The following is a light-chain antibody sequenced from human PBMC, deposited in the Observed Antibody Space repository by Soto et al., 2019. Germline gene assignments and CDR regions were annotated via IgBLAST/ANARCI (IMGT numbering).Light chain of an antibody. Sequence: EILLTQSPATISLSPGERATLSCMASQSISSSLACSQQRPGQAPRLLIYDTSNRATGVPARFSGSGSGTDFTLTISSLEPEDFAVYYCQQRYNWPQITFGQGTRLEIK. V-gene: IGKV3-11*01. CDR2: DTS. CDR1: QSISSS. CDR3: QQRYNWPQIT. J-gene: IGKJ5*01.